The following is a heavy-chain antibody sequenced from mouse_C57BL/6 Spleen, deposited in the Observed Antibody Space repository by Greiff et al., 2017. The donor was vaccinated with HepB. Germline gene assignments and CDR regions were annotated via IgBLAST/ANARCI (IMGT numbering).Heavy chain of an antibody. V-gene: IGHV5-6*02. CDR2: ISSGGSYT. CDR1: GFTFSSYG. Sequence: EVKLVESGGDLVKPGGSLKLSCAASGFTFSSYGMSWVRQTPDKRLEWVATISSGGSYTYYPDSVKGRFTISRDNAKNTLYLQMSSLRSEDTAMYYCARRDSSGPAWFAYWGQGTLVTVSA. J-gene: IGHJ3*01. CDR3: ARRDSSGPAWFAY. D-gene: IGHD3-2*02.